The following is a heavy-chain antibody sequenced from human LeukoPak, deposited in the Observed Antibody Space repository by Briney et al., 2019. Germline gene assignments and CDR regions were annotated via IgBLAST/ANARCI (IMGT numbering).Heavy chain of an antibody. CDR1: GGSISSYY. J-gene: IGHJ3*02. CDR2: IYYSGST. D-gene: IGHD1-1*01. Sequence: PSETLSLTCTVSGGSISSYYWSWIRQPPGKGLERIGYIYYSGSTNYNPSLKSRVTISVDTSKNQFSLKLSSVTAADTAVYYCARRGVNWNDDPNAFDIWGQGTMVTVSS. V-gene: IGHV4-59*01. CDR3: ARRGVNWNDDPNAFDI.